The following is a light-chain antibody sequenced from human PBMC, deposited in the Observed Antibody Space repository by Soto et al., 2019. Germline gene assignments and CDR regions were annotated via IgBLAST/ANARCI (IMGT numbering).Light chain of an antibody. CDR1: QTISSW. J-gene: IGKJ1*01. CDR3: QHYNSYSEA. CDR2: KAS. V-gene: IGKV1-5*03. Sequence: DIQMTQSPSTLSGSVGDRVTITCRASQTISSWLAWYQQIPGKAPKLLIYKASTLKSGVPSRFSGSGSGTEFTLTISSLQPDDFGTYYCQHYNSYSEAFGQGTKVDIK.